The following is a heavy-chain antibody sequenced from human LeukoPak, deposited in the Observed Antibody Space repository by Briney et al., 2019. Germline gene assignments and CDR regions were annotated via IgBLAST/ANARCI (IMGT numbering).Heavy chain of an antibody. CDR3: VREGRQA. CDR1: GCTSSNYW. V-gene: IGHV3-74*01. J-gene: IGHJ5*02. Sequence: GRSLRLSCAASGCTSSNYWMHWGRQAPGKGLVGVARINGDGSSTNYPGSVNGRFTILSNNAKNRVHLQMKKLRAEDTAVYYCVREGRQAWGQGTQVPVSS. CDR2: INGDGSST.